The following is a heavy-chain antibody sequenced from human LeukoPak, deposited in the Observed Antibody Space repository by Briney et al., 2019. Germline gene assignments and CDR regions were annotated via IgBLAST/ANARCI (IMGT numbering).Heavy chain of an antibody. J-gene: IGHJ4*02. V-gene: IGHV3-48*02. CDR2: IGTSSSTI. CDR1: GFTFSSYG. Sequence: GGSLRLSCAASGFTFSSYGMNWVRQAPGEGLEWVSYIGTSSSTIYYPDSVKGRFTISRDNAQNSLYLQMNSLRDGDTAVYYCARHDYGGNSGDSWGQGTLVTISS. CDR3: ARHDYGGNSGDS. D-gene: IGHD4-23*01.